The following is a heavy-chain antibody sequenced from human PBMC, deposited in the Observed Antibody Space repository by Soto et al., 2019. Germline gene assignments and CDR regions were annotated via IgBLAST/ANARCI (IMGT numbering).Heavy chain of an antibody. J-gene: IGHJ5*02. D-gene: IGHD5-12*01. CDR2: TYFRSKWYN. V-gene: IGHV6-1*01. CDR3: AKGDNLGPKTGYASDP. Sequence: SQTLSLTCAISGDSVSSNTASWNWIRQSPSRGLECLGRTYFRSKWYNDYAVSVKSRIIINPDTSNNQFSLQLNSVTPEDTAVYFCAKGDNLGPKTGYASDPWGQGIMVTVSS. CDR1: GDSVSSNTAS.